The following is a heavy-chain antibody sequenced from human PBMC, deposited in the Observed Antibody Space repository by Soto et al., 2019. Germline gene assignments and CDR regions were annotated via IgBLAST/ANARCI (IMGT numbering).Heavy chain of an antibody. D-gene: IGHD3-22*01. CDR1: GGSISSGDYY. J-gene: IGHJ4*02. CDR2: IYYSGST. CDR3: ARASEEDDSSGYYYGY. Sequence: KPSETLSLTCTVSGGSISSGDYYWSWIRQPPGKGLEWIGYIYYSGSTYYNPSLKSRVTISVDTSKNQFSLKLSSVTAADTAVYYCARASEEDDSSGYYYGYWGQGTLVTVSS. V-gene: IGHV4-30-4*01.